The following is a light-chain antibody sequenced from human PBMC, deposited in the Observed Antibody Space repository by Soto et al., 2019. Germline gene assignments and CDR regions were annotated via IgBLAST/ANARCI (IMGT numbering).Light chain of an antibody. V-gene: IGKV3-20*01. CDR3: QQYGSLPPWT. CDR2: YAS. CDR1: QSVSSSY. J-gene: IGKJ1*01. Sequence: EIVLTQSPGTLSLSPGERATLTCRASQSVSSSYLAWYQQKPGQAPRLLIYYASSSATGIPDRFSGSGSGTDFTLTISRLEPEDFAVYYCQQYGSLPPWTFGQGTKVEIK.